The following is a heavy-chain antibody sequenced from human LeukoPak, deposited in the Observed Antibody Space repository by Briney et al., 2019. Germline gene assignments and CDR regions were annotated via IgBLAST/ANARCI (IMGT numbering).Heavy chain of an antibody. CDR3: ARDRRFRSGISVTALDAFDV. CDR2: ISGYNGDT. CDR1: GYTFTSYG. D-gene: IGHD3-3*01. Sequence: GASVNVSCKASGYTFTSYGISWVRQAPGQGLEWMAWISGYNGDTNYAQKFQGRVSLTTDTSTSVAYMDLRSLRSDDTAMYYCARDRRFRSGISVTALDAFDVWGPGTMVTVSS. V-gene: IGHV1-18*01. J-gene: IGHJ3*01.